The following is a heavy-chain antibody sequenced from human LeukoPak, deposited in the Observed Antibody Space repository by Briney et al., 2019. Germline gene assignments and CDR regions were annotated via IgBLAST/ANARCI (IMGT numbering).Heavy chain of an antibody. V-gene: IGHV3-30*18. Sequence: PGGSLRLSCAASGFIFSSYGMHWVRQAPGKGLEWVAVISYDGSNKYYADSVKGRFTISRDNFKNTLYLQMNSLRAEDTAVYYCAKGSYGSGSYYYFDYWGQGTLVTVSS. J-gene: IGHJ4*02. CDR2: ISYDGSNK. D-gene: IGHD3-10*01. CDR3: AKGSYGSGSYYYFDY. CDR1: GFIFSSYG.